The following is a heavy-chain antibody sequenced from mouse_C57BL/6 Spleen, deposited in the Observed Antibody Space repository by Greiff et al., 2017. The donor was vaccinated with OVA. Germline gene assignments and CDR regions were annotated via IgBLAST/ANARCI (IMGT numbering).Heavy chain of an antibody. V-gene: IGHV1-78*01. D-gene: IGHD1-1*01. J-gene: IGHJ1*03. CDR3: ARSGFNYGSSYGYFDV. CDR1: GYTFTDHT. Sequence: VKLQESDAELVKPGASVKISCKVSGYTFTDHTIHWMKQRPEQGLEWIGYIYPRDGSTKYNEKFKGKATLTADKSSSTAYMQLNSLTSEDSAVYFCARSGFNYGSSYGYFDVWGTGTTVTVSS. CDR2: IYPRDGST.